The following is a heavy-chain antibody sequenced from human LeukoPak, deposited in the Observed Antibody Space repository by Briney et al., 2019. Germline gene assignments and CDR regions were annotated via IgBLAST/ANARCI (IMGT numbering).Heavy chain of an antibody. Sequence: GASVKVSCKASGYTFTSYDINWVRQATGQGVEWMGWMNPNSGNTGYAQKFQGRVTMTRNTSISTAYMALSSLRSEDTAVYYCALRNDFWSGYYDWGQGTLVTVSS. CDR1: GYTFTSYD. J-gene: IGHJ4*02. CDR3: ALRNDFWSGYYD. D-gene: IGHD3-3*01. V-gene: IGHV1-8*01. CDR2: MNPNSGNT.